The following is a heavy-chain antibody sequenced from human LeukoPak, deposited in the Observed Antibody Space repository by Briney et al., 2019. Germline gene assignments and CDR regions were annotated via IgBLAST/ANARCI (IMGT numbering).Heavy chain of an antibody. D-gene: IGHD6-19*01. J-gene: IGHJ5*02. V-gene: IGHV4-31*03. CDR2: IFYTGST. CDR1: GVSISSGGYC. CDR3: ARAVTGTFSVFDP. Sequence: SQTLSLTCTVSGVSISSGGYCWRWIRQHPGKGLEWIGYIFYTGSTYYNPSLKSRVTISVDLSKDQFSLKLNSVTAADTAVYFCARAVTGTFSVFDPWGQGTLVTVSS.